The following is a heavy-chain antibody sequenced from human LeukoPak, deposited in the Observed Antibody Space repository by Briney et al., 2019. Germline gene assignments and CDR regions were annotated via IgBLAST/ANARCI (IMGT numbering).Heavy chain of an antibody. D-gene: IGHD3-22*01. CDR3: ARDADYYDSSGYYPDY. V-gene: IGHV3-48*01. CDR1: GFTFSSYG. Sequence: GRSLRLSCAASGFTFSSYGMHWVRQAPGKGLEWVSYISSSSSTIYYADSVKGRFTISRDNAKNSLYLQMNSLRAEDTAVYYCARDADYYDSSGYYPDYWGQGTLVTVSS. J-gene: IGHJ4*02. CDR2: ISSSSSTI.